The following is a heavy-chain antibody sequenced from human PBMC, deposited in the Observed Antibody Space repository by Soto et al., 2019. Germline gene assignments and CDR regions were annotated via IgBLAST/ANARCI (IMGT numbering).Heavy chain of an antibody. CDR3: ARDLSWGSNWYYYMDV. CDR1: GLTVSSNY. Sequence: VGSLRHSCSSSGLTVSSNYMTWVRQSPFKGLQWVSVIYSDGFTSYADSVKGRFTISRDNSKNTLYLQMNSLRAEDTAVYYCARDLSWGSNWYYYMDVWGKGTTVTVSS. V-gene: IGHV3-66*01. CDR2: IYSDGFT. D-gene: IGHD7-27*01. J-gene: IGHJ6*03.